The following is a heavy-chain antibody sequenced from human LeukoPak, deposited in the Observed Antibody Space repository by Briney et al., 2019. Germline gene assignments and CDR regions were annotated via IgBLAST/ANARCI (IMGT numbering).Heavy chain of an antibody. Sequence: GGSLRLYCAASGFTFSSYAMSWVRQAPGKGLEWVSAISGSGGSTYYADSVKGRFTISRDNSKNTLYLQMNSLRAEDTAVYYCAKDATDYDFWSGYYTGSHYYYGMDVWGQGTTVTVSS. V-gene: IGHV3-23*01. CDR2: ISGSGGST. J-gene: IGHJ6*02. CDR3: AKDATDYDFWSGYYTGSHYYYGMDV. D-gene: IGHD3-3*01. CDR1: GFTFSSYA.